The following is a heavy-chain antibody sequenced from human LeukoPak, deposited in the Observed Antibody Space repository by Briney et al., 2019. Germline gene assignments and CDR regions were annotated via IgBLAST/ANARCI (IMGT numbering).Heavy chain of an antibody. CDR1: GDSISSGGYY. Sequence: SETLSLTRTVSGDSISSGGYYWSWIRQPPGKGLEWIGYIYYSGTTYYNPSLKGRLSISVDTSKNQFSLKLSSVTAADTAVYYCARTEDYYDSSGYQGKNFDYWGQGTLVTVSS. CDR2: IYYSGTT. CDR3: ARTEDYYDSSGYQGKNFDY. D-gene: IGHD3-22*01. J-gene: IGHJ4*02. V-gene: IGHV4-30-4*02.